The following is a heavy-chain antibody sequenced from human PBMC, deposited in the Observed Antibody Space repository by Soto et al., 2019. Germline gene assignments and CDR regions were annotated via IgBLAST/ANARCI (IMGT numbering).Heavy chain of an antibody. CDR3: ARQRTTVVTQDYFDP. CDR1: GESISSSSYY. V-gene: IGHV4-39*01. Sequence: SETLSLTCIVSGESISSSSYYWGWIRQPPGKGLEWIGSIYYSGRTYYNPSFKSRVTISIDTSKNQFSLKLSSVTATDTAVYYCARQRTTVVTQDYFDPWGEGALVTVSS. J-gene: IGHJ5*02. D-gene: IGHD2-21*02. CDR2: IYYSGRT.